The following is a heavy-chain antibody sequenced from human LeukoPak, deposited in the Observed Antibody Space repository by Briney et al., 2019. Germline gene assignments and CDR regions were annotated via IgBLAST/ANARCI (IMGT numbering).Heavy chain of an antibody. CDR2: IWYGGSNK. V-gene: IGHV3-30*02. J-gene: IGHJ4*02. D-gene: IGHD6-13*01. Sequence: GGSLSLSCAASGFTFSSYGMHWVRQAPGKGLEWVAVIWYGGSNKYYADSVKGRFTISRDNSKNTLYLQMNSLRAEDTAVYYCAKSFSSSWSGRYYFDYWGQGTLVTVSS. CDR3: AKSFSSSWSGRYYFDY. CDR1: GFTFSSYG.